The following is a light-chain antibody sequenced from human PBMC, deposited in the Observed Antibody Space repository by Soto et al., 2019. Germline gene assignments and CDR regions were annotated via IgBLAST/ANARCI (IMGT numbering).Light chain of an antibody. CDR2: DVS. CDR1: SSGVGGYNY. J-gene: IGLJ1*01. V-gene: IGLV2-14*01. CDR3: CSYTTSNTRQIV. Sequence: QSALTQPASVSGSPGQSITSSCTGTSSGVGGYNYVSWYQQHPGKAPKFMIYDVSNRPSGVSNRFSGSKSGNTASLTISGLQAEDEADYYCCSYTTSNTRQIVFGTGTKVTVL.